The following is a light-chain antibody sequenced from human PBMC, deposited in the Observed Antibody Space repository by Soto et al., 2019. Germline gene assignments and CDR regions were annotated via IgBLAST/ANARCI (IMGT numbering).Light chain of an antibody. CDR2: GAS. Sequence: EIVLTQSPGTLSLSPGERATLSCRASQSINNRYLAWYQQKPGQAPRLLIYGASSRATGIPDRFSGSGSGTACTLTISRLEPEDFAVYYCQQFGSSPGFTFGPGTKVDMK. V-gene: IGKV3-20*01. J-gene: IGKJ3*01. CDR1: QSINNRY. CDR3: QQFGSSPGFT.